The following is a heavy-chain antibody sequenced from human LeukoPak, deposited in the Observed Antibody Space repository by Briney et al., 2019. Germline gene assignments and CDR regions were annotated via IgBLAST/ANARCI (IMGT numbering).Heavy chain of an antibody. CDR2: IRSKAYGGTT. V-gene: IGHV3-49*03. D-gene: IGHD3-22*01. Sequence: GGSLRLSCTASGFTFGDYAMSWFRQAPGKGLEWVGFIRSKAYGGTTEYAASVKGRFTISRDDSKSIAYLQMNSLKTEDTAVYYCTSPRLEYYYDSSGYYSDYWGQGTLVTVSS. J-gene: IGHJ4*02. CDR1: GFTFGDYA. CDR3: TSPRLEYYYDSSGYYSDY.